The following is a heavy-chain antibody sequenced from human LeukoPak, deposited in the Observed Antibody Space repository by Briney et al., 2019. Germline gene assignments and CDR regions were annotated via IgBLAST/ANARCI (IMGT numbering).Heavy chain of an antibody. CDR2: ISWNSGDI. CDR3: VYGGSYYVA. CDR1: GFQFDDFV. J-gene: IGHJ5*02. Sequence: GGSLRLSCAASGFQFDDFVMHWVRQSPGKGLEWVAGISWNSGDIGYVDYVKGRFTISRDNAKNSLYLQMNSLRAEDTAVYYCVYGGSYYVAWGQGTLVTVSS. V-gene: IGHV3-9*01. D-gene: IGHD1-26*01.